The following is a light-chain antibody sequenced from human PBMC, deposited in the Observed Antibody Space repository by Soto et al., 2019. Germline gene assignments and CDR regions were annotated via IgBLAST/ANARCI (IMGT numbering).Light chain of an antibody. V-gene: IGKV1-16*02. CDR1: QGISHS. J-gene: IGKJ3*01. CDR3: QQYNSYHPT. Sequence: DIQMTQSPSSLSASVGDRVTITCRASQGISHSLAWFQQKPGKAPKSLIYAASLLLSGVPSKFSGSGSGTGFTLTMRCLQPGDFASSYCQQYNSYHPTFGPGTKVDI. CDR2: AAS.